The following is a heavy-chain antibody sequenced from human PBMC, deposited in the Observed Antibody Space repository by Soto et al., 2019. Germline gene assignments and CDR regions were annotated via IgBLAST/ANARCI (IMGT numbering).Heavy chain of an antibody. J-gene: IGHJ4*02. CDR3: ARVEHYYDSSGYPSYYFDY. D-gene: IGHD3-22*01. V-gene: IGHV3-74*01. CDR2: INSDGSST. CDR1: GFTFRSFW. Sequence: GSLRLSCAAFGFTFRSFWVHWVRQTPRKGLVWVSRINSDGSSTSYADSVKGRFTISRDNAKNSLYLQMNSLRAEDTAVYYCARVEHYYDSSGYPSYYFDYWGQGTLVTVSS.